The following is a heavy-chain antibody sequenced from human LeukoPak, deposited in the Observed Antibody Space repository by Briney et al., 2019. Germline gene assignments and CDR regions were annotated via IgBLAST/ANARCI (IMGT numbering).Heavy chain of an antibody. CDR2: ISTGGNTK. V-gene: IGHV3-48*03. CDR3: ARSYHYDILTEFDP. J-gene: IGHJ5*02. D-gene: IGHD3-9*01. CDR1: GFTFSSYE. Sequence: PGGSLRLSCAASGFTFSSYEMNWVRQAPGKGLEWVSYISTGGNTKYHADSVKGRFTISRDNAKNSLYLQMNSLRAEDTAVYYCARSYHYDILTEFDPWGQGTLVIVSS.